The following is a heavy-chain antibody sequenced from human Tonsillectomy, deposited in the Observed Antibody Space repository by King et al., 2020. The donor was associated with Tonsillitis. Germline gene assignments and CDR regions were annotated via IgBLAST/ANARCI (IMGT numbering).Heavy chain of an antibody. D-gene: IGHD5-12*01. CDR2: ISAYNGTT. Sequence: QLVQSGAEVKVPGASVTVSCKASGYPFTTFGINWGRQAPGQGLELIGWISAYNGTTNYYQKFHDRVTMTTDTSTRTAYMELRSLRSDDTAVYYCARNRATMIPHYFDYWGQGTLVTVSS. V-gene: IGHV1-18*01. CDR1: GYPFTTFG. J-gene: IGHJ4*02. CDR3: ARNRATMIPHYFDY.